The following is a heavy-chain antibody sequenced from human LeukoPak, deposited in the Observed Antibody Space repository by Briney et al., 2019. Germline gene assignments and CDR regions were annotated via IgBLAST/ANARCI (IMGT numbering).Heavy chain of an antibody. CDR2: INHSGST. CDR1: GGSFSGYY. J-gene: IGHJ5*02. V-gene: IGHV4-34*01. Sequence: PSETLSLTCAVYGGSFSGYYWSWIRQPPGKGLEWIGEINHSGSTNYNPSLKSRVTISVDTSKNQFSLKLSSVTAADTAVYYCARVRGVIHNWFDPWGQGTLVTVSS. D-gene: IGHD3-10*01. CDR3: ARVRGVIHNWFDP.